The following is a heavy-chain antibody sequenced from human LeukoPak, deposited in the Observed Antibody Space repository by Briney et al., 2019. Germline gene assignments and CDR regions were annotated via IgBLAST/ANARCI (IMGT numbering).Heavy chain of an antibody. Sequence: PSETLSLTCTVSVASISGYYWSWIRQPPGKGLEWIGSIHFSGSTNYNPSLRSRVTISVDTSKNQLSLKLSSVTAADTAVYYCARDLGGIYFDYWGQGTLVTVSS. J-gene: IGHJ4*02. CDR1: VASISGYY. V-gene: IGHV4-59*01. CDR3: ARDLGGIYFDY. CDR2: IHFSGST. D-gene: IGHD1-26*01.